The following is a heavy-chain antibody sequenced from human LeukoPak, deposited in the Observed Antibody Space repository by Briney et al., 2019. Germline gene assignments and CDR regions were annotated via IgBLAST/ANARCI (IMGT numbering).Heavy chain of an antibody. CDR3: AKARGTVVPPFDY. D-gene: IGHD3-22*01. Sequence: GGSLRLSSAASGFTFSSYAMSWSRQAPGKGLEWVSSISGSGGSTYYADSVKGRFTVSRDNSKNTLYLQMNSLRAEDTAVYYCAKARGTVVPPFDYWGQGTLATVSS. CDR2: ISGSGGST. CDR1: GFTFSSYA. J-gene: IGHJ4*02. V-gene: IGHV3-23*01.